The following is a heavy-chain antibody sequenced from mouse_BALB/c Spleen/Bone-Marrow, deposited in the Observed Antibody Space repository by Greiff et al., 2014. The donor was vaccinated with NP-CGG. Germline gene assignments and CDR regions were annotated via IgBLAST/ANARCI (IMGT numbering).Heavy chain of an antibody. J-gene: IGHJ2*01. CDR3: ARYDYGVYFDY. CDR1: GFNIKDTY. D-gene: IGHD2-4*01. CDR2: IDPANGNT. Sequence: EVKLMESGAELVKPGASVKLSCTASGFNIKDTYMHWVKQRPEQGLEWIGRIDPANGNTKYDPKFQGKATITADTSSNTAYLQLSSLTSEDTAVYYCARYDYGVYFDYWGQGTTLTASS. V-gene: IGHV14-3*02.